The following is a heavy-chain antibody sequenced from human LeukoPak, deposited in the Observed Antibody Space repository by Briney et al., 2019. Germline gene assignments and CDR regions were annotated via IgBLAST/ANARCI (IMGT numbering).Heavy chain of an antibody. CDR2: IYYSGST. Sequence: SQTLSLTCTVSGGSISSGGYYWSWIRQHPGKGLEWIGYIYYSGSTYYNPSLKSRVTISVDTSKNQFSLKLSSVTAADTAVYYCARSYGSGSFLLDPWGQGTLVTVSS. CDR1: GGSISSGGYY. CDR3: ARSYGSGSFLLDP. D-gene: IGHD3-10*01. V-gene: IGHV4-31*03. J-gene: IGHJ5*02.